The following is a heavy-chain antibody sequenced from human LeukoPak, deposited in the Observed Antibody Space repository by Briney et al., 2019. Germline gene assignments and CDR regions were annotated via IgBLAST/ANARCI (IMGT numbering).Heavy chain of an antibody. Sequence: SETLSLTCTVSGGSISGHYWSWIRQPPGKGLEWIGYMYSSGSPNYNPSLKSRVTISVDTSKNQISLILSSVTAADTAVYYCAGERTHGGHSNYYYYGVDVWGQGTTVTVSS. CDR3: AGERTHGGHSNYYYYGVDV. D-gene: IGHD4-23*01. CDR1: GGSISGHY. V-gene: IGHV4-59*11. J-gene: IGHJ6*02. CDR2: MYSSGSP.